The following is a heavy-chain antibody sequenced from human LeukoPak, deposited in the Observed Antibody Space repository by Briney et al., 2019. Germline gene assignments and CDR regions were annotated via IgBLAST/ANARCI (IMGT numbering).Heavy chain of an antibody. D-gene: IGHD3-22*01. CDR3: AKEGGFVDYYDSSGYQDY. J-gene: IGHJ4*02. Sequence: SGGSLRLSCAASGFTFGSYAMSWVRQAPGKGLEWVSAISGSGGSTYYADSVKGRFTISRDNSKNTLYLQMNSLRAEDTAVYYCAKEGGFVDYYDSSGYQDYWGQGTLVTVSS. V-gene: IGHV3-23*01. CDR1: GFTFGSYA. CDR2: ISGSGGST.